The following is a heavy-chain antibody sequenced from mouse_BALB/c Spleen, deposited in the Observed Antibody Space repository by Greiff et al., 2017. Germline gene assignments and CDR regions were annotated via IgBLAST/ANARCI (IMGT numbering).Heavy chain of an antibody. CDR1: GFNIKDTY. CDR2: IDPANGNT. J-gene: IGHJ3*01. V-gene: IGHV14-3*02. CDR3: APREPAWFAY. Sequence: VQLKQSGAELVKPGASVKLSCTASGFNIKDTYMHWVKQRPEQGLEWIGRIDPANGNTKYDPKFQGKATITADTSSNTAYLQLSSLTSEDTAVYYCAPREPAWFAYWGQGTLVTVSA.